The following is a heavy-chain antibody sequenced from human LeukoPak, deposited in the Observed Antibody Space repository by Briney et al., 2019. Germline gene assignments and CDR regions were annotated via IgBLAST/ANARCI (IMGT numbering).Heavy chain of an antibody. D-gene: IGHD6-13*01. V-gene: IGHV1-69*04. CDR3: ASPLPGDSSSWYY. CDR2: IIPILGIA. Sequence: GSSVKVSCKASGGTFSSYAISWVRQAPGQGLEWMGRIIPILGIANYAQKFQGRVTITADKSTSTAYMELSSLRSEDTAVYYCASPLPGDSSSWYYWGQGTLVTVSS. CDR1: GGTFSSYA. J-gene: IGHJ4*02.